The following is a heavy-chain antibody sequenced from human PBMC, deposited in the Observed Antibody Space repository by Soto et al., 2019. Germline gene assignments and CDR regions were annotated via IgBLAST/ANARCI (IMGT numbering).Heavy chain of an antibody. CDR3: ARDSGIVAAGRFSFDP. V-gene: IGHV3-9*01. CDR2: IDWNGANI. Sequence: DVQLVESGGGLVQPGRSLRLSCAASGFTFNDFAMHWVRQAPGKGLEWVASIDWNGANIAYAASVEGRFTISRDNVKNSLFLQMNSLRAEDTAFYFCARDSGIVAAGRFSFDPRGQGPLVTVSS. CDR1: GFTFNDFA. D-gene: IGHD6-13*01. J-gene: IGHJ5*02.